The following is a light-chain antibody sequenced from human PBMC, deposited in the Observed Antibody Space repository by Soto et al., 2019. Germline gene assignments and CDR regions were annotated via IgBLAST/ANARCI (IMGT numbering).Light chain of an antibody. J-gene: IGLJ1*01. CDR3: SSFPTSSTYV. V-gene: IGLV2-14*01. CDR2: EVN. CDR1: SSDIGAYNY. Sequence: QSVLTQPASVSGSPGQSITISCTGTSSDIGAYNYVSWYQQYPGRAPKLMIYEVNNRPSGVSNRFSGSKSGNTASLTISGLQAEDEADYYCSSFPTSSTYVVGAGTKVTV.